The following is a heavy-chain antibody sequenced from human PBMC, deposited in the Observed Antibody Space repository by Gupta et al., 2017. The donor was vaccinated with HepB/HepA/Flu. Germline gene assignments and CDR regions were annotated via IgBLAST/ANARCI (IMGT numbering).Heavy chain of an antibody. V-gene: IGHV3-21*01. D-gene: IGHD2-2*01. CDR3: ARITSQDAFDL. J-gene: IGHJ3*01. CDR1: GLTFSAYD. CDR2: ISTTSYL. Sequence: VQLVESGGGLVKPGESQRLSCVASGLTFSAYDMNWVRQAPGKGLEWVSSISTTSYLYYADSVKGRFTISRDNAKNSLYLQMRSLRIEDTAVYYCARITSQDAFDLWGQGTVVTVSS.